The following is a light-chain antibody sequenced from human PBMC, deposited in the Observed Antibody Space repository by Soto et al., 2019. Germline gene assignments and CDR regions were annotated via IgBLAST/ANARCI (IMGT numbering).Light chain of an antibody. CDR2: AAS. CDR1: QSISSY. Sequence: DIQMTQSPSSLSASVGDRVTITCRASQSISSYLNWYQQKPGKAPKLLIYAASSLQSGVPSRFSGSGSGTDFTLTISILQTEDFATYYCQQSYSTPGITFGGGTKVEIK. CDR3: QQSYSTPGIT. J-gene: IGKJ4*01. V-gene: IGKV1-39*01.